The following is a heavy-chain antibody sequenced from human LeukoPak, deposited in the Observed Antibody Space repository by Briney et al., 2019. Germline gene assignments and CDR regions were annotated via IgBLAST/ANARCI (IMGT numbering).Heavy chain of an antibody. J-gene: IGHJ4*02. V-gene: IGHV4-59*11. D-gene: IGHD1-7*01. CDR2: IYYSGST. CDR3: ARTGITGTTFDY. Sequence: KPSETLSLTCTVSGGSISSHYWSWIRQPPGKGLEWIGYIYYSGSTNYNPSLKSRVTISVDTSKNQFSLKLSSVTAADTAVYYCARTGITGTTFDYWGQGTLVTVSS. CDR1: GGSISSHY.